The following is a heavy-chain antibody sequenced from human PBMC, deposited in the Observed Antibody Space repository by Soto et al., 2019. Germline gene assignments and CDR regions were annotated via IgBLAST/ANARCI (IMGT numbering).Heavy chain of an antibody. V-gene: IGHV4-59*01. CDR2: IYYSGST. Sequence: PSETLSLTCTVSGGSISSYYWSWIRQPPGKGLEWIGYIYYSGSTNYNPSLKSRVTISVDTSKNQFSLKLSSVTAADTAVYYCAREGLSSGWSDYWGQGTLVTVSS. CDR3: AREGLSSGWSDY. J-gene: IGHJ4*02. D-gene: IGHD6-13*01. CDR1: GGSISSYY.